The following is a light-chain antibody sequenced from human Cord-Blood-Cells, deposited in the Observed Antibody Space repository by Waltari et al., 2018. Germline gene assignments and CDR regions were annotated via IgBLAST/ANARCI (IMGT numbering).Light chain of an antibody. CDR3: QQRSNWPPFT. CDR2: DAS. J-gene: IGKJ3*01. Sequence: XIVLXQSPATLSLSPGERATLSCRASQSVSSYLAWYQQKPGQAPRLLIYDASNRATGIPAXFSXSGSXTDFTLTISSLEPXDFAXYYCQQRSNWPPFTFGPGTKVDIK. CDR1: QSVSSY. V-gene: IGKV3-11*01.